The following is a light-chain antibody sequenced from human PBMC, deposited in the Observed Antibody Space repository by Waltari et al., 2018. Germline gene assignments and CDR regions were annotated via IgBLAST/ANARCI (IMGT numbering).Light chain of an antibody. V-gene: IGLV1-40*01. Sequence: QSVLTQPPSVSGAPGRRVTISCTGSSPNIGANYDVPWYQQLAGAAPRLLIYGLTTRPSGVPDRFSGSKSGTSAALAITGLQAEDEADYYCQSYDRRLSGVVFGGGTKLTVL. CDR2: GLT. CDR3: QSYDRRLSGVV. J-gene: IGLJ2*01. CDR1: SPNIGANYD.